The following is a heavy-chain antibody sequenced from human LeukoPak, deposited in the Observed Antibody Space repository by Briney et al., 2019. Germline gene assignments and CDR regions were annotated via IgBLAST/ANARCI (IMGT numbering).Heavy chain of an antibody. J-gene: IGHJ6*03. CDR3: ARHSGYYGDYAHYYYMDV. CDR1: GGSISSSSYY. CDR2: IYYSGST. D-gene: IGHD4-17*01. Sequence: PSETLSLTCTVSGGSISSSSYYWGWIRQPPGKGLEWIGSIYYSGSTYYNPSLKRRVTISVDTSKNQFSLKLSSVTAADTAVYYCARHSGYYGDYAHYYYMDVWGKGTTVTISS. V-gene: IGHV4-39*01.